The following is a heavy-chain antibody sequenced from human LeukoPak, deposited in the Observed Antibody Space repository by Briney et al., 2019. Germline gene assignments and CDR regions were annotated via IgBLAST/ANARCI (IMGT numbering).Heavy chain of an antibody. CDR3: ASDSSGYPYYFDY. CDR2: INPYNGNT. CDR1: GYTFTSYG. V-gene: IGHV1-18*01. J-gene: IGHJ4*02. Sequence: GASVKVSCKASGYTFTSYGISWVRQAPGQGLECMGWINPYNGNTNYAQKFQDRVTITRDRSMSTAYMELSSLRSEDTAMYYCASDSSGYPYYFDYWGQGTLVTVSS. D-gene: IGHD3-22*01.